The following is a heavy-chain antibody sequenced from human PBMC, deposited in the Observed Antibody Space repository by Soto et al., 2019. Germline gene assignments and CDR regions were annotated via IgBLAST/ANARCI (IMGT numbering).Heavy chain of an antibody. CDR2: IYPVDSYP. J-gene: IGHJ5*02. CDR1: GYSFSTFW. D-gene: IGHD3-10*01. V-gene: IGHV5-51*01. CDR3: ARSPPLQWLNPGYSVP. Sequence: PGESLKISSQTSGYSFSTFWIGQWIDCVRQVPFKGLEWMGSIYPVDSYPRYSPSSQGQAPMSVDKSISTAYLQWSSLKASDTALYFCARSPPLQWLNPGYSVPWGQGTLVTVS.